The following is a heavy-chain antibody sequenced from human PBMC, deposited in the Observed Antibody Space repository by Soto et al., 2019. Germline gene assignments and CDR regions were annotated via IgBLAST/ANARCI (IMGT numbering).Heavy chain of an antibody. D-gene: IGHD3-3*01. J-gene: IGHJ6*02. CDR3: ARYRIVGSGYYSHYYGMDV. V-gene: IGHV3-7*01. Sequence: GSLRLSCAASGFTFSSYWMSWARQAPGKGLEWVANIKQDGSEKYYVDSVKGRFTISRDNAKNSLYLQMNSLRAEDTAVYYCARYRIVGSGYYSHYYGMDVWGQGTTVTVSS. CDR1: GFTFSSYW. CDR2: IKQDGSEK.